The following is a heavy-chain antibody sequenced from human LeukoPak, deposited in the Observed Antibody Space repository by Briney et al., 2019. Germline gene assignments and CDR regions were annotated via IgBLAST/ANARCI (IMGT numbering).Heavy chain of an antibody. CDR3: ARLGVYDGNSYGSY. Sequence: ASVKVSCKASGYTFTSYDINWLRQATGQGLEWMGWMNPNSGNTGYAQKFQGRVTMTRNTSISTAYMELSSLRSEDTAVYYCARLGVYDGNSYGSYWGQGTLVTVSS. CDR2: MNPNSGNT. CDR1: GYTFTSYD. D-gene: IGHD5-18*01. J-gene: IGHJ4*02. V-gene: IGHV1-8*01.